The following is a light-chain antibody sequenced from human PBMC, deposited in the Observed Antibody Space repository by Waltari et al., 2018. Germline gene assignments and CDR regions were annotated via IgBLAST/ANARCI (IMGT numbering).Light chain of an antibody. CDR1: QSIGSR. V-gene: IGKV6D-21*02. Sequence: EIVLTQSPEFQSVTPEEKVTITCRASQSIGSRLHWYQQKPNQSPKLLIKYASQSISGVPSRFSGSGSGTDFSLTINSLEAEDAAVYYCHQIASLPRTFGPGTKVEIK. J-gene: IGKJ1*01. CDR2: YAS. CDR3: HQIASLPRT.